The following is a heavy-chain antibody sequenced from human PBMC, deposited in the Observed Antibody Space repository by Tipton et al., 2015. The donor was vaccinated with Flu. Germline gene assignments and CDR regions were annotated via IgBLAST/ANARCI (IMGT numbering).Heavy chain of an antibody. CDR3: ARSTYYYGSGTSDF. J-gene: IGHJ4*02. V-gene: IGHV4-38-2*01. CDR2: IHRTGNT. Sequence: LRLSCSVSGDSIGSRYYWGWIRQPPGKGLEWIGNIHRTGNTYHNPSLKGRVTISVDTSKNQFSLKLSSVTAADTAMYYCARSTYYYGSGTSDFWGQGALVTVTS. D-gene: IGHD3-10*01. CDR1: GDSIGSRYY.